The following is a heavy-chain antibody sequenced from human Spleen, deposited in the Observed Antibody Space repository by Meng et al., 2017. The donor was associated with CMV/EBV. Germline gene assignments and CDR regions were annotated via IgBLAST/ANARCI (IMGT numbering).Heavy chain of an antibody. V-gene: IGHV1-2*02. CDR2: ILPNTGGT. Sequence: ASVKVSCKASGYTFTAHQIHWVRQAPGQGLEWMGWILPNTGGTFYARKFQGRVTMNSDTSISTAYMELSRLRSDDTAVYYCARDPNPYCSSTSCYHHYYYYYGMDVWGQGTTVTVSS. J-gene: IGHJ6*02. D-gene: IGHD2-2*01. CDR1: GYTFTAHQ. CDR3: ARDPNPYCSSTSCYHHYYYYYGMDV.